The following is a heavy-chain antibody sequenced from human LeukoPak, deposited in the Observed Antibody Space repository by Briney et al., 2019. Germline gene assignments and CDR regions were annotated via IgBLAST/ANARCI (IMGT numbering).Heavy chain of an antibody. CDR1: GGSFCGYY. Sequence: SETLSLTCAVYGGSFCGYYWSWIRQPPGKGLEWIGEINHSGSTNYNPSLKSRVTISVDTSKNQFSLKLSSVTAADTAVYYCARGQLRFLEWLLRNYYYYGMDVWGQWTTVTVSS. V-gene: IGHV4-34*01. CDR2: INHSGST. D-gene: IGHD3-3*01. CDR3: ARGQLRFLEWLLRNYYYYGMDV. J-gene: IGHJ6*02.